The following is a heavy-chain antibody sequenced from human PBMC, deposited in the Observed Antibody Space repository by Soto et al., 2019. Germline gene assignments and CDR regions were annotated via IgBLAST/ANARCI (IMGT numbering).Heavy chain of an antibody. CDR3: ARDLSATRYYYGMDV. Sequence: PRGSLRLSCASSGFTFISYSMNWVRQAPGKGLEWVSSISSSSSYIYYADSVKGRFTISRDNAKNSLYLQMNSLRAEDTAVYYCARDLSATRYYYGMDVWGQGTTVTVSS. CDR2: ISSSSSYI. V-gene: IGHV3-21*01. CDR1: GFTFISYS. J-gene: IGHJ6*02.